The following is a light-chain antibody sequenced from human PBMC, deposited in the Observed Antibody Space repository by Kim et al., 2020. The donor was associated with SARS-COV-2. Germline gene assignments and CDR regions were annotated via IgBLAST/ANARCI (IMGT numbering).Light chain of an antibody. CDR2: GAS. CDR3: QQYGSFPLT. CDR1: QSVSSSY. Sequence: EIVLTQSPGTLSLSPGERATLSCRASQSVSSSYLAWYQQKPGQAPRLLIYGASSRATGIPDRFSGSGSGTDFTLTISRLEPEDFAVYYCQQYGSFPLTFGGGTKLFIK. V-gene: IGKV3-20*01. J-gene: IGKJ4*01.